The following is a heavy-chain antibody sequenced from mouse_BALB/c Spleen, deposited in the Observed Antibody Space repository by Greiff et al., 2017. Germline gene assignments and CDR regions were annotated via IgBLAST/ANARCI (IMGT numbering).Heavy chain of an antibody. Sequence: VKLQESGAELVKPGASVKLSCKASGYTFTSYYMYWVKQRPGQGLEWIGEINPSNGGTNFNEKFKSKATLTVDKSSSTAYMQLSSLTSEDSAVYYCTRAWFAYWGQGTLVTVSA. V-gene: IGHV1S81*02. CDR2: INPSNGGT. CDR3: TRAWFAY. J-gene: IGHJ3*01. CDR1: GYTFTSYY.